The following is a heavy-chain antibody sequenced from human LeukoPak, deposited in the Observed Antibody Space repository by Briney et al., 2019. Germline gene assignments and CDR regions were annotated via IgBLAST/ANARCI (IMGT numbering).Heavy chain of an antibody. CDR2: IIPIFGTA. D-gene: IGHD3-10*01. V-gene: IGHV1-69*13. CDR1: GGTFSSYA. CDR3: ARDRTTYYYGSGSYYGVDGMDV. Sequence: ASVKVSCKASGGTFSSYAISWVRQAPGQGLEWMGGIIPIFGTANYAQKFQGRGTITADESTSTAYMELSSLRSEDTAVYYCARDRTTYYYGSGSYYGVDGMDVWGQGTTVTVSS. J-gene: IGHJ6*02.